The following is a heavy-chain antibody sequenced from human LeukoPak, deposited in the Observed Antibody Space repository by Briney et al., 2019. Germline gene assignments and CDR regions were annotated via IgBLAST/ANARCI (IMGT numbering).Heavy chain of an antibody. CDR3: ARDGYSSGWVKYYFDY. CDR2: INAGNGNT. CDR1: GYTFTSYA. Sequence: GASVTVSCKASGYTFTSYAMHWVRQAPGQRLEWMGWINAGNGNTKYSQKFQGRVTITRDTSASTAYMELSSLRSEDTAVYYCARDGYSSGWVKYYFDYWGQGTLVTVSS. V-gene: IGHV1-3*01. D-gene: IGHD6-19*01. J-gene: IGHJ4*02.